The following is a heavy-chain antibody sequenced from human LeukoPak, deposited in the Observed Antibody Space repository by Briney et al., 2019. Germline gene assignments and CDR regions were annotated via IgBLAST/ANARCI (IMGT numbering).Heavy chain of an antibody. CDR2: MNPNSGNT. D-gene: IGHD3-9*01. J-gene: IGHJ4*02. CDR1: VYTFTSYE. CDR3: ARMKARGGVLRYFDWLSPFDY. V-gene: IGHV1-8*01. Sequence: GASVHVSCQATVYTFTSYEFHWVRQPTGQGLEWMGGMNPNSGNTGYAQKFQGRVTMTRNTSISIAYMELSSLRSEDTAVYYCARMKARGGVLRYFDWLSPFDYWGQGTLVTVSS.